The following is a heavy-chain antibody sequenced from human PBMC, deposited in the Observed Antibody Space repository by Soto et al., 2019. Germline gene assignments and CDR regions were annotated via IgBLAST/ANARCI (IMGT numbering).Heavy chain of an antibody. CDR3: ARGIQYRYGMDV. V-gene: IGHV3-74*01. J-gene: IGHJ6*02. Sequence: GGSLRLSCASAGVTFNNYWMHWVRQAPGRGLVWVSRINGDGSSTFYADSVKGRFTISRDNAKNTVYLQMNSLRVEDTAVYYCARGIQYRYGMDVWGQGTTVTVSS. D-gene: IGHD5-18*01. CDR2: INGDGSST. CDR1: GVTFNNYW.